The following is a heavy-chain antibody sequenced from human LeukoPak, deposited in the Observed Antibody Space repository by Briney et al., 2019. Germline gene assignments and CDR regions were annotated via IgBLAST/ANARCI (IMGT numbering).Heavy chain of an antibody. CDR1: GFTFSSYA. D-gene: IGHD3-16*01. V-gene: IGHV3-30*07. J-gene: IGHJ3*02. CDR3: ARERGPQFGGVSPDAFDI. CDR2: ISYDGSNK. Sequence: PGGSLRLSCAASGFTFSSYAMHWVRQAPGKGLEWVAVISYDGSNKYYADSVKGRFTISRDNSKNTLYLQMNSLRAEDTAVYYCARERGPQFGGVSPDAFDIWGQGTMVTVSS.